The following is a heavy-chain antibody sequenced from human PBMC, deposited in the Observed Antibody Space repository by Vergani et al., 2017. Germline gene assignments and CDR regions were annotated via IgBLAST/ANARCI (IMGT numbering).Heavy chain of an antibody. V-gene: IGHV1-69*02. Sequence: QVQLVQSGAEVQTPGSSVKVFCKVSGGTFSSYTISWVRRAPGQGVEWMGRIIPILGIANYEQKFQGRVTITADKSTSTAYTELSSLRSEDTAVYYCARGLPHQENSGYAPRLYYGKDVWGQGTTVTVSS. D-gene: IGHD5-12*01. CDR3: ARGLPHQENSGYAPRLYYGKDV. CDR2: IIPILGIA. J-gene: IGHJ6*02. CDR1: GGTFSSYT.